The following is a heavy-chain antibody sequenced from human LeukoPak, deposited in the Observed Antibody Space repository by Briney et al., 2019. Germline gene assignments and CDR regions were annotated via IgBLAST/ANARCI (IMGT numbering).Heavy chain of an antibody. CDR2: IYYSGST. CDR1: GGSISSYY. CDR3: ARVQKTTPWGGFDI. J-gene: IGHJ3*02. Sequence: PSETLSLTCTVSGGSISSYYWSWIRQPPGKGLEWSGYIYYSGSTNYNPSLKSRVTISVDTSKNQFSLKLSSVTAADTAVYYCARVQKTTPWGGFDIWGPGTMVTVSS. D-gene: IGHD1-14*01. V-gene: IGHV4-59*01.